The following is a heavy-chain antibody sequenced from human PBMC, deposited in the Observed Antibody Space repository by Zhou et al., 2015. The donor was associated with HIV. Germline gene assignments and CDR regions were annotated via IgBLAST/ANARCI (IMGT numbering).Heavy chain of an antibody. V-gene: IGHV1-2*02. CDR3: VRGVVIPPSILRPFMYHFDS. J-gene: IGHJ4*02. CDR1: GYTFSDNF. D-gene: IGHD2-21*01. Sequence: QVQLVQSGAAVKKPGASVKVSCKASGYTFSDNFLHWVRQAPGQGPEWVGWINPNTGGTNHAPKFQGRVTMTRDTSISTAYMELSSLRSDDTAVYHCVRGVVIPPSILRPFMYHFDSWGPGTLVTVSS. CDR2: INPNTGGT.